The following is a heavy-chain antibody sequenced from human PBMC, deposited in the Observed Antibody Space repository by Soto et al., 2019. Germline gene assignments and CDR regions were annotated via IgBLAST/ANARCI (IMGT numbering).Heavy chain of an antibody. J-gene: IGHJ4*02. CDR3: AKNQERELPRVIDF. Sequence: HPGVSLRLSCAPSGLTFSNYAMSWVRQAPGGGLEWVSSMSGSSSTTYYADSVKGRFTISRDRSKNTLYLQMSSLRAEDTALYYCAKNQERELPRVIDFWGQGTLVTVSS. D-gene: IGHD1-7*01. CDR1: GLTFSNYA. CDR2: MSGSSSTT. V-gene: IGHV3-23*01.